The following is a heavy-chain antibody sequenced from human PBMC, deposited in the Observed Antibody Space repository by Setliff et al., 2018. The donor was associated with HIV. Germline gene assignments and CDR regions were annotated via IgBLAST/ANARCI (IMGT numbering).Heavy chain of an antibody. CDR3: ARRRPPPSGLYSAYYMDV. V-gene: IGHV4-59*08. D-gene: IGHD1-26*01. Sequence: ETLSLTCIVSGGSIGSYYWSWIRQSPGKGLEWIGYVYYTGSTNYNPSLKSRVTIGVDTSKNQFSLKLTSVTAADAAVYYCARRRPPPSGLYSAYYMDVWGTGTTVTVS. CDR2: VYYTGST. J-gene: IGHJ6*03. CDR1: GGSIGSYY.